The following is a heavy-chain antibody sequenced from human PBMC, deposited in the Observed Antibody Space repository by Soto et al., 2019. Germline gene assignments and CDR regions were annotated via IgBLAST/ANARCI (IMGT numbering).Heavy chain of an antibody. D-gene: IGHD5-12*01. Sequence: QVQLQESGPGLVKPSQTLSLTCTVSGGSISSGGYYWNWIRQHPGKGLECIGYVYYSGRTYYNPSLKSRGTMSVDTSQNQFSLKLSSVTAADTAVYYCARGLRDGYPGVDWFDPWGQGTLVTVSS. CDR3: ARGLRDGYPGVDWFDP. J-gene: IGHJ5*02. CDR1: GGSISSGGYY. CDR2: VYYSGRT. V-gene: IGHV4-31*03.